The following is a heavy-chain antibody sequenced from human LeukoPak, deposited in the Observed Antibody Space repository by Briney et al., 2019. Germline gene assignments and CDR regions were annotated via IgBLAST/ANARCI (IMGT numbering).Heavy chain of an antibody. CDR3: AKASARRCGDEDY. D-gene: IGHD4-17*01. CDR2: ISGSGGST. Sequence: GGSLRLSCAASGFTFSSYEMNWVRQAPGKGLEWVSAISGSGGSTYYADSVKGRFTSSRDNSKDTLYLQMHSLRAEDTAVYYCAKASARRCGDEDYWGQGPLVTVSS. J-gene: IGHJ4*02. CDR1: GFTFSSYE. V-gene: IGHV3-23*01.